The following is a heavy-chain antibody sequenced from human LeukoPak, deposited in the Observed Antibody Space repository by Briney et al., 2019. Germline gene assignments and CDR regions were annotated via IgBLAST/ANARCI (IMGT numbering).Heavy chain of an antibody. V-gene: IGHV3-20*04. CDR3: ARDLGRGYSYGQPIDY. D-gene: IGHD5-18*01. CDR1: GFTFDDYG. J-gene: IGHJ4*02. Sequence: GGSLRLSCAASGFTFDDYGMSWVRQAPGKGLEWVFGINWNGGSTGYADSVKGRFTISRDNAKNSLYLQMNSLRAEDTALYYCARDLGRGYSYGQPIDYWGQGTLVTVSS. CDR2: INWNGGST.